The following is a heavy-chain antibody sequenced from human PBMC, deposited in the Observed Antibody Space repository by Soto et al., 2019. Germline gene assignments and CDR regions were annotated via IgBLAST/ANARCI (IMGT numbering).Heavy chain of an antibody. CDR1: GYNFAGYW. V-gene: IGHV5-51*01. Sequence: PGESLKISCQGSGYNFAGYWIAWVRQMPGKGLELMGIIYPSDSDTRYRPSFQGQVTISADKSISSAYLQWSSLRASDTAMHYCARGGVSTRTFDYWGQGTPVTVSS. J-gene: IGHJ4*02. D-gene: IGHD3-3*01. CDR3: ARGGVSTRTFDY. CDR2: IYPSDSDT.